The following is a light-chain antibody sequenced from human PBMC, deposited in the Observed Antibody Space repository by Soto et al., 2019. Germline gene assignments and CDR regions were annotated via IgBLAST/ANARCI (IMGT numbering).Light chain of an antibody. J-gene: IGLJ2*01. CDR1: SSDVGGYNY. V-gene: IGLV2-14*01. Sequence: QSALTQPASVSGSPGQSITISCTGTSSDVGGYNYVSWYQQHPGKAPQLMMYEVSNRPSGVSNRFSGSKSGYTASLTISGLQAEDEAHYYCTSYSSSTTVIFGGGTKLTVL. CDR3: TSYSSSTTVI. CDR2: EVS.